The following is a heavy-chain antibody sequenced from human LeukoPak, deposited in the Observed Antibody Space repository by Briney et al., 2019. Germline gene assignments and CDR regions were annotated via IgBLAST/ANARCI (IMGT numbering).Heavy chain of an antibody. CDR1: GYSISSGYY. Sequence: KPSETLSLTCAVSGYSISSGYYWGWIRQPPGKGMEWIGSIYHSGSTYYNPSLKSRVTISVDTSKNQFSLKLSSVTAADTAVYYCARFGDTAMAYYFDYWGQGTLVTVSS. V-gene: IGHV4-38-2*01. J-gene: IGHJ4*02. D-gene: IGHD5-18*01. CDR2: IYHSGST. CDR3: ARFGDTAMAYYFDY.